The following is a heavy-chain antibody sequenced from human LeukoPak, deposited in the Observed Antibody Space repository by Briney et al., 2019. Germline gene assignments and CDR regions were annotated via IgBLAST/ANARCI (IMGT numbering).Heavy chain of an antibody. D-gene: IGHD6-19*01. CDR3: AKAVAVAGLFDY. V-gene: IGHV3-23*01. CDR2: ISGSGGST. CDR1: GFTFSIYA. Sequence: GGSLRLSCAATGFTFSIYAMSWVRQAPGKGLEWVSAISGSGGSTYYADSVKGRFTISRDNSKNTLYLQMNSLRAEDTAVYYCAKAVAVAGLFDYWGQGTLVTVSS. J-gene: IGHJ4*02.